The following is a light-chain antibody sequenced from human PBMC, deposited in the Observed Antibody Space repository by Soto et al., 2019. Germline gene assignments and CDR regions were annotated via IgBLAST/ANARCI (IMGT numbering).Light chain of an antibody. CDR1: QSVSSN. CDR3: QQYNNWPPPLT. J-gene: IGKJ4*01. Sequence: EIVMTQSPATLSVSPGERATLSCRASQSVSSNLAWYQQKPGQAPRLLIYGASTRATGITARFSGSGSGTEFTLTISSPQSEDFAVYYCQQYNNWPPPLTFGGGTKVEIK. V-gene: IGKV3-15*01. CDR2: GAS.